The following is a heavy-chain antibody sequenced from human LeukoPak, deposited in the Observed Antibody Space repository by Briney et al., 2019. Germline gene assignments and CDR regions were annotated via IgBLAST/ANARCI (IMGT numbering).Heavy chain of an antibody. CDR2: ISYDGSYK. Sequence: GGSLRLSCAASEFTFSTYGMHWVRQAPGKGLEWVAVISYDGSYKFYADSVKGRFTISRDNSKSTLYLQLNRLRAEDTAVYYCAKHEGSSGSYCHFHYWGQGTLVTVSS. V-gene: IGHV3-30*18. J-gene: IGHJ4*02. CDR1: EFTFSTYG. D-gene: IGHD3-10*01. CDR3: AKHEGSSGSYCHFHY.